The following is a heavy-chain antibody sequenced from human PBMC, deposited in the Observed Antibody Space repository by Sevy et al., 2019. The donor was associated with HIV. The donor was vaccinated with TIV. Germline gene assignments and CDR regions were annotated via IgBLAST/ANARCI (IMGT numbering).Heavy chain of an antibody. Sequence: SETLSLTCTASGDSISSNNFYWGWVRQPPEKGLEWIGSIYYTGSTYYNPSLKSRVTISVDTSKNQFSLKLTSVTAADTAVYYCAREAVALDYWGQGTLVTVSS. J-gene: IGHJ4*01. V-gene: IGHV4-39*02. CDR1: GDSISSNNFY. CDR2: IYYTGST. CDR3: AREAVALDY. D-gene: IGHD6-19*01.